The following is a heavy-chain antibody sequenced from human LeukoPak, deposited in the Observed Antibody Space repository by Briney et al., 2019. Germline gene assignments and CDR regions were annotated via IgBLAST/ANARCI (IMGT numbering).Heavy chain of an antibody. CDR3: ARGERELSLNY. V-gene: IGHV1-18*01. CDR2: ISAYNGNT. CDR1: GYTFTRYG. D-gene: IGHD1-26*01. J-gene: IGHJ4*02. Sequence: ASMKVSCKASGYTFTRYGITWVRQAPGQGLEWMGWISAYNGNTNYAQKLQGRVTMTTDTSTSTAYMELRSLRSDDTAVYYCARGERELSLNYWGQGTLVTVSS.